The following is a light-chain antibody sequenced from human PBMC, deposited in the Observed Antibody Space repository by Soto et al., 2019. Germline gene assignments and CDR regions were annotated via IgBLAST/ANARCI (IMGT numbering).Light chain of an antibody. Sequence: EIVLTQSPATLSLSPGGRATLSCRASQSVSLSLAWYQQKPGQAPRLLIYDASKRASGFPARFSVSGSGTDFALTISSLEPDDFAVYYWQELTGWPPWTFGQGTKVEIE. J-gene: IGKJ1*01. CDR3: QELTGWPPWT. CDR1: QSVSLS. CDR2: DAS. V-gene: IGKV3-11*01.